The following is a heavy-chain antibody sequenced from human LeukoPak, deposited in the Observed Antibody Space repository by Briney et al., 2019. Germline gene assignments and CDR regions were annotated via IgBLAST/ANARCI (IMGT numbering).Heavy chain of an antibody. V-gene: IGHV4-31*03. D-gene: IGHD3-22*01. CDR3: ARASGYHDAFDI. J-gene: IGHJ3*02. CDR2: IYYSGST. CDR1: GGSISSGGYY. Sequence: TSETLSLTCTVSGGSISSGGYYWSWIRQHPGKGLEWIGYIYYSGSTYYNPSLKSRVTISVDTSKNQFSLKLSSVTAADTAVYYCARASGYHDAFDIWGQGTMVTVSS.